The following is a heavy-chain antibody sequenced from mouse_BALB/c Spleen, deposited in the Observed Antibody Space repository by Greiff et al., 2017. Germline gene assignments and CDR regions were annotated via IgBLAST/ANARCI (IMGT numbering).Heavy chain of an antibody. CDR3: ARGGYGNYPFAY. V-gene: IGHV5-6-5*01. J-gene: IGHJ3*01. D-gene: IGHD2-10*02. CDR2: ISSGGST. Sequence: EVQLVESGGGLVKPGGSLKLSCAASGFTFSSYAMSWVRQTPEKRLEWVASISSGGSTYYPDSVKGRFTISRDNARNILYLQMSSLRSEDTAMYYCARGGYGNYPFAYWGQGTLVTVSA. CDR1: GFTFSSYA.